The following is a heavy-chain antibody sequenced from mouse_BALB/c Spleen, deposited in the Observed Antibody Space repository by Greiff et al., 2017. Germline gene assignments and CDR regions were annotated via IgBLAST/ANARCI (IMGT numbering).Heavy chain of an antibody. Sequence: DVQLVESGPGLVKPSQSLSLTCSVTGYSITSGYYWNWIRQFPGNKLEWMGYISYDGSNNYNPSLKNRISITRDTSKNQFFLKLNSVTTEDTATYYCARDDYGSSPHLAMDYWGQGTSVTVSS. CDR3: ARDDYGSSPHLAMDY. CDR2: ISYDGSN. D-gene: IGHD1-1*01. CDR1: GYSITSGYY. J-gene: IGHJ4*01. V-gene: IGHV3-6*02.